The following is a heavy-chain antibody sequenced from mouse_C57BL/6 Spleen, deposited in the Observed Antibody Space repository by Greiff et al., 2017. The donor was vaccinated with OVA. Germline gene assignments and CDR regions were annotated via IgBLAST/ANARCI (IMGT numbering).Heavy chain of an antibody. V-gene: IGHV1-49*01. CDR1: YFAFMASA. J-gene: IGHJ3*01. CDR2: FTMYSDAT. D-gene: IGHD2-3*01. Sequence: LQQSGAELVRPGSSVKLSCKDSYFAFMASAMHWVKQRPGHGLEWIGSFTMYSDATEYSENFKGKATLTANTSSSIAYMELSSLPSEDSAVYYCARSIYDGYYGFAYWGQGTLVTVSA. CDR3: ARSIYDGYYGFAY.